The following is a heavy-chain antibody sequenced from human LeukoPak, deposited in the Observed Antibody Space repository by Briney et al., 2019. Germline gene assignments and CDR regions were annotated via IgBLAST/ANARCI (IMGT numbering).Heavy chain of an antibody. V-gene: IGHV4-38-2*01. CDR2: IYHSGST. CDR3: ARASRGIVVVPAQFDP. J-gene: IGHJ5*02. Sequence: KPSETLSLTCAVSGYSISSGYYWGWIRQPPGKGLEWIGSIYHSGSTYYNPSLKSRVAISVDTFKNQFSLKLSSVTAADTAVYYCARASRGIVVVPAQFDPWGQGTLVTVSS. D-gene: IGHD2-2*01. CDR1: GYSISSGYY.